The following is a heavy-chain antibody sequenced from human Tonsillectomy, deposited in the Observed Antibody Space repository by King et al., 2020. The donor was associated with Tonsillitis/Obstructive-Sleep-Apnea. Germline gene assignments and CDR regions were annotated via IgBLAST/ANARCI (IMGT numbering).Heavy chain of an antibody. V-gene: IGHV4-34*01. D-gene: IGHD1-26*01. Sequence: VQLQQWGAGLLKPSETLSLTCDVYGGSFSGYYWSWIRQPPGKGLEWIGEINHRGITSYNPSLKSRVTISVDTSKNQFSLNLSSVTAADTAVYYCARLNSGNSWGNYYDYMDVWGKGTTVTVSS. J-gene: IGHJ6*03. CDR1: GGSFSGYY. CDR3: ARLNSGNSWGNYYDYMDV. CDR2: INHRGIT.